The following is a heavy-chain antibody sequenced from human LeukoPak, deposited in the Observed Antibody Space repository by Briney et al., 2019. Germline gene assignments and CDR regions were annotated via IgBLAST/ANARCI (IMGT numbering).Heavy chain of an antibody. CDR1: GYTFTSYY. D-gene: IGHD3-10*01. Sequence: ASVKVSCKASGYTFTSYYMHWVRQAPGQGLEWMGLINPPGSGTSYAQRFQGRVTMTRDTSTITVYMELSSLRSEDTAVYYCARVRGLVRGVVPYDFDCWGQGTLVTVSS. J-gene: IGHJ4*02. CDR2: INPPGSGT. CDR3: ARVRGLVRGVVPYDFDC. V-gene: IGHV1-46*01.